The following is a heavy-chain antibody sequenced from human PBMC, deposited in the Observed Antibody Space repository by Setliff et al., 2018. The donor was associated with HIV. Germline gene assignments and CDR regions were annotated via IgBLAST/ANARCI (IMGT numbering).Heavy chain of an antibody. D-gene: IGHD6-6*01. J-gene: IGHJ4*02. CDR3: ARDEPKNTEAAPGY. CDR1: GYTFTDWF. CDR2: ISPLNGET. Sequence: ASVKVSCKSSGYTFTDWFMHWVRQAPGQGLEWMGWISPLNGETRITQRFRGIFTMTRDTSINTAYMELSRLRSDDTAVYYCARDEPKNTEAAPGYWGQGTLVTVSS. V-gene: IGHV1-2*02.